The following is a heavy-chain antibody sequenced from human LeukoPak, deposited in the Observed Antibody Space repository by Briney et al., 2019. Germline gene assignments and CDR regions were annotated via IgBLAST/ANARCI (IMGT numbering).Heavy chain of an antibody. J-gene: IGHJ6*03. D-gene: IGHD3-22*01. Sequence: PGTSLRLSCAASGFTFSGYAVHWVRQAPGKGLQWVAAISYDGYNKYYADSLKGRFTISRENSKNTLWLQMNSLRAEDTAVYYRARGGMYDSHYFFYMDVWGKGTTVTVSS. CDR1: GFTFSGYA. V-gene: IGHV3-30*01. CDR2: ISYDGYNK. CDR3: ARGGMYDSHYFFYMDV.